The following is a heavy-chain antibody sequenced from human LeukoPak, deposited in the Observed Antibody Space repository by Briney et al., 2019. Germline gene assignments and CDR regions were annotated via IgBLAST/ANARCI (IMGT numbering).Heavy chain of an antibody. CDR2: ISAYNGNT. Sequence: ASVKVSCKASGYTFTIYGISWVRQAPGQGLEWMGWISAYNGNTNYAQKLQGRVTMTTDTSTSTAYMELRSLRSDDTAVYYCARAKDSSGWYYYFDYWGQGTLVTVSS. CDR1: GYTFTIYG. V-gene: IGHV1-18*01. J-gene: IGHJ4*02. CDR3: ARAKDSSGWYYYFDY. D-gene: IGHD6-19*01.